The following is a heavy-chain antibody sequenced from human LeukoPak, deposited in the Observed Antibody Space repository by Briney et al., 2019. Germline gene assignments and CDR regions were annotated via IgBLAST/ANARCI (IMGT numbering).Heavy chain of an antibody. D-gene: IGHD1-26*01. CDR3: ARTGIVGADY. Sequence: PGGSLRLSCAAFGFIVRSNHINWVRQAPGMGLEWIGEIYHSGSTNYNPSLKSRVTISVDTSKNQFSLKLSSVTAADTAVYYCARTGIVGADYWGQGTLVTVSS. CDR2: IYHSGST. CDR1: GFIVRSNH. J-gene: IGHJ4*02. V-gene: IGHV4-34*01.